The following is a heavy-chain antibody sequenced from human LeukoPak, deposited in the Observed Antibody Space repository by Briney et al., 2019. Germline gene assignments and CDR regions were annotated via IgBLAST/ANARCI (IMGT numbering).Heavy chain of an antibody. J-gene: IGHJ4*02. CDR3: ARDVYLSPGTQWLLSY. D-gene: IGHD3-22*01. Sequence: ASVKVSCKTSGYTFTGYHMHWVRQAPGQGLEWMGWINPNSGGTNYAQKFQGRVTMTRDTSISTAYMELGRLRSDDTAVYYCARDVYLSPGTQWLLSYWGQGTLVTVSS. CDR1: GYTFTGYH. CDR2: INPNSGGT. V-gene: IGHV1-2*02.